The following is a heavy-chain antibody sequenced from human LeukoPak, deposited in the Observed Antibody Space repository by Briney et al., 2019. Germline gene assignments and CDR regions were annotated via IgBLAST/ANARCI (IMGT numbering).Heavy chain of an antibody. CDR3: ARDKNGDYGFDY. CDR1: GFTFSSYA. D-gene: IGHD4-17*01. CDR2: ISYDGSNK. Sequence: GVSLRLSCAASGFTFSSYAMHWVRQAPGKGLEWVAVISYDGSNKYYADSVKGRFTISRDNSKNTLYLQMHSLRAEDTAVYYCARDKNGDYGFDYWGQGTLVTVSS. J-gene: IGHJ4*02. V-gene: IGHV3-30-3*01.